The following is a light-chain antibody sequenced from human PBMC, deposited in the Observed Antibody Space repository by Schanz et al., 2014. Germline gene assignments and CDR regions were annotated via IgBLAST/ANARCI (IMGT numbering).Light chain of an antibody. CDR1: SVGGYNS. J-gene: IGLJ2*01. CDR2: DVN. V-gene: IGLV2-8*01. Sequence: QSALTQPPSASGSPGQSVTISCTGTSVGGYNSVSWYQQHTGKAPKLVIHDVNKRPSGVPDRFSGSKSGNTASLTVSGLQAEDEADYYCCSHAGSATGVLFGGGTKLTVL. CDR3: CSHAGSATGVL.